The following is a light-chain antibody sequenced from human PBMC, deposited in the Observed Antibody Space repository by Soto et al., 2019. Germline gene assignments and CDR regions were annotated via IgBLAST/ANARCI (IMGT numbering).Light chain of an antibody. CDR3: QQSYTTPQT. CDR1: QNIVSH. J-gene: IGKJ2*01. Sequence: DIQMTQSPSSLSASVGDRVTITCRASQNIVSHLNWYQQKSGKPPKLLIYGASSLQSGVPSRFSGSGVGTDFTLTISGLQPDDFATYYCQQSYTTPQTFGQGTKLEI. V-gene: IGKV1-39*01. CDR2: GAS.